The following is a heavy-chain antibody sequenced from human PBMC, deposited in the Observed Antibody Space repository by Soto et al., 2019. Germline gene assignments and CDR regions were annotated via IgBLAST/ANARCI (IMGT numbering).Heavy chain of an antibody. CDR1: GFPLATYG. CDR3: ARVAYRWNGKDY. Sequence: EVQLVESGGGLVQRGGSWRLPLAAPGFPLATYGMTWVRQAPGKGLEWVANIKPDGSEKTYLDSVKGRFTISRDDAENSLLLQMNSLRAEDTGVYYCARVAYRWNGKDYWGRGTLVTVSS. J-gene: IGHJ4*02. CDR2: IKPDGSEK. D-gene: IGHD1-1*01. V-gene: IGHV3-7*04.